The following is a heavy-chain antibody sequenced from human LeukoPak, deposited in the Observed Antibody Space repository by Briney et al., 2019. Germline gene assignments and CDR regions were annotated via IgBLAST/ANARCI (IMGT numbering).Heavy chain of an antibody. CDR1: GFAFSSYA. J-gene: IGHJ1*01. D-gene: IGHD3-22*01. V-gene: IGHV3-23*01. CDR3: TGSYYYEYFQH. Sequence: GGSLRLSCAASGFAFSSYAMSWVRQPPGKGLEWVSVISRRDDYTYYADSVRGRFTISRDNSKSTLYLQMNSLRAEDTALYYCTGSYYYEYFQHWGQGTLVTVSS. CDR2: ISRRDDYT.